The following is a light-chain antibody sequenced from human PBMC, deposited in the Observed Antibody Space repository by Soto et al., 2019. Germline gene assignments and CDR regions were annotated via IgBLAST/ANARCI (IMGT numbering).Light chain of an antibody. CDR3: CSYAGSSTLAV. CDR2: EVS. J-gene: IGLJ7*01. CDR1: SSDVGRYNL. V-gene: IGLV2-23*02. Sequence: QSALTQPASVSGSHGQSITISCTGTSSDVGRYNLVSWYQQHPTKAPKLMIYEVSERPSEDSNRISGYKSDNTASLTISGLQDEDEADYYCCSYAGSSTLAVFGGGTQLTVL.